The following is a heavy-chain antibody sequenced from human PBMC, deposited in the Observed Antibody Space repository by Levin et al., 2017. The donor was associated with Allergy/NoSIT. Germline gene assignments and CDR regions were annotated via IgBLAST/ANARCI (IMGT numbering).Heavy chain of an antibody. Sequence: SQTLSLPCTVSGDSLTTYYWTWIRQPAGKGLEWLGRIHGTGSTNYNPSLKSRVTMSVDTSKNQFSLKLNSVTAADMAVYYCARGAIEYDDYPVFDYWGQGTLVTVSS. CDR1: GDSLTTYY. V-gene: IGHV4-4*07. J-gene: IGHJ4*02. CDR2: IHGTGST. D-gene: IGHD4-17*01. CDR3: ARGAIEYDDYPVFDY.